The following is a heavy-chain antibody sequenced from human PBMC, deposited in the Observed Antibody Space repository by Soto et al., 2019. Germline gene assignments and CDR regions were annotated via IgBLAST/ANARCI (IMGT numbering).Heavy chain of an antibody. CDR2: IYHSGST. CDR3: ARRTYDGLDV. Sequence: SETLSLTCAVFGGSISSTNWWTLVRQPPGKGLEWIGEIYHSGSTNYNPSLKSRVTISVDKSKNQFSLKLSFVTAADTAVYYCARRTYDGLDVWGQGTTVTVSS. J-gene: IGHJ6*02. D-gene: IGHD3-3*01. CDR1: GGSISSTNW. V-gene: IGHV4-4*02.